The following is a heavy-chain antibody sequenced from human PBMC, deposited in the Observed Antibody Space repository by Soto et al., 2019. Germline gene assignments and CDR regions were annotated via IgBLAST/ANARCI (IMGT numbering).Heavy chain of an antibody. CDR3: ARGLATSDHGMDV. CDR2: ITWNGGRT. J-gene: IGHJ6*02. Sequence: PGGSLRLSCAASGFTFDDYTMHWVRQTPGKGLKWVSLITWNGGRTYYADSVKGRFTISRDNSKNSLYLQMNSLRTEDTALYYCARGLATSDHGMDVWGQGTTVTVSS. V-gene: IGHV3-43*01. D-gene: IGHD1-26*01. CDR1: GFTFDDYT.